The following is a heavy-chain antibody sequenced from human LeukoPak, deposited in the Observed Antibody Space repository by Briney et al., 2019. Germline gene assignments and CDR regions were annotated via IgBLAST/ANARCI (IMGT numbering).Heavy chain of an antibody. J-gene: IGHJ4*02. CDR1: GFTFSNAW. Sequence: PGGSLRLSCAASGFTFSNAWMSWVRQAPGKGLEWTGEIFHTGNTNYNPSLKSRLTISVDKSKNQFSLKLTSVTAADTAIYYCARFVYGDYAFDYWGQGTLVSVSS. CDR2: IFHTGNT. V-gene: IGHV4-4*02. D-gene: IGHD4-17*01. CDR3: ARFVYGDYAFDY.